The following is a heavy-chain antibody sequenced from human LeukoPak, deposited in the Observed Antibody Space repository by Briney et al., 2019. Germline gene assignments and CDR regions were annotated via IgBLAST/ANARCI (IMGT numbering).Heavy chain of an antibody. CDR1: GFTFSSYE. V-gene: IGHV3-48*03. CDR3: ARVSPGSSSDHLGY. D-gene: IGHD6-6*01. Sequence: GGSLRLSCAASGFTFSSYEMNWVRQAPGKGLEWVSYISSSGSTIYYADSVKGRFTISRDNAKNSLYLQMNSLRAEDTAVYYCARVSPGSSSDHLGYWGQGTLVTVSS. CDR2: ISSSGSTI. J-gene: IGHJ4*02.